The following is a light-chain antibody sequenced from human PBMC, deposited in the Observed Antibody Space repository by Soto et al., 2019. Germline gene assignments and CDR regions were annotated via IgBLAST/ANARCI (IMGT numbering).Light chain of an antibody. Sequence: ENLLTQCPGTLSLSPGERAPLSCRASQSVTSNYLAWYQQKPGQAPRLLIYGASNRATGIPDRFSGSGSETDFTLTISRLEPEDFAVYYCQQYSRSPRTLGQGTKVDIK. CDR3: QQYSRSPRT. V-gene: IGKV3-20*01. J-gene: IGKJ1*01. CDR1: QSVTSNY. CDR2: GAS.